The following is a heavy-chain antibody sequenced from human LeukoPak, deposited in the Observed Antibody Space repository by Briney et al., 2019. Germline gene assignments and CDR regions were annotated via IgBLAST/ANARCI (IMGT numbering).Heavy chain of an antibody. CDR1: GDTFISYA. CDR3: AREACREMGLMWPRLGGQDCRYDH. J-gene: IGHJ4*02. CDR2: ITPFLGIA. D-gene: IGHD3-16*01. Sequence: SVKVSCKASGDTFISYAINWVRQAPGQGPEWMGRITPFLGIANYPQKFQGRVTITADESTTTAYMELSSLRSEDTAVYYCAREACREMGLMWPRLGGQDCRYDHWGQGTLVTVSS. V-gene: IGHV1-69*04.